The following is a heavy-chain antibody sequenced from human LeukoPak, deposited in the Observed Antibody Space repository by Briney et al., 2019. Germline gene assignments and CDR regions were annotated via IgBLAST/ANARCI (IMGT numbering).Heavy chain of an antibody. Sequence: ASVKVSCKASGYSFSSHYIHWVRQAPGQGLEWMGQINPNSAASHYAQKFQDRVTMTSDTSINMAYMELRSLRSDDTAVYYCARDFYGSKPGAFDYWGQGTLITVSS. J-gene: IGHJ4*02. CDR3: ARDFYGSKPGAFDY. CDR2: INPNSAAS. V-gene: IGHV1-2*06. CDR1: GYSFSSHY. D-gene: IGHD3-10*01.